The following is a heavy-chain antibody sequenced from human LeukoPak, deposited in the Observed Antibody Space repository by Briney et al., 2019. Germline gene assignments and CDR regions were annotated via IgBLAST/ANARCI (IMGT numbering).Heavy chain of an antibody. D-gene: IGHD3-3*01. CDR1: GYTFTKYG. CDR3: ARQLLEWSGSYYSYYYMDV. CDR2: ISAYNGHT. J-gene: IGHJ6*03. V-gene: IGHV1-18*01. Sequence: GASVKVSCKASGYTFTKYGISWVQQAPGQGLEWMGYISAYNGHTQFAQKFQGRLTMTTDTSTTTAYMELRSLRSDDTAVYYCARQLLEWSGSYYSYYYMDVWGKGTTLTVSS.